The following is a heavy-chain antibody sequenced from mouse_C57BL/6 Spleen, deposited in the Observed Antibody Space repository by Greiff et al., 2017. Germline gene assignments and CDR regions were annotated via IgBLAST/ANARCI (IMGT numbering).Heavy chain of an antibody. CDR2: INPNDGTT. CDR1: GYYFTDYN. D-gene: IGHD3-2*02. V-gene: IGHV1-39*01. J-gene: IGHJ4*01. Sequence: EVQLQQSGPELVKPGASVKISCKASGYYFTDYNMNWVKQSNGKSLEWIGVINPNDGTTRYNQQFKGKATLTVEQASSTAYMQLNSLTSEDSAVYYCARGSSGYNYDARDYWGQGTSVTVSS. CDR3: ARGSSGYNYDARDY.